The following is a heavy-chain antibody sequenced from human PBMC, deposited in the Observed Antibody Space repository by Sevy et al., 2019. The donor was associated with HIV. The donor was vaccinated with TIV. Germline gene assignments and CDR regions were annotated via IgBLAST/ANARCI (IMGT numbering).Heavy chain of an antibody. D-gene: IGHD1-1*01. Sequence: SETLSLTCTVSGDSIIRNYYWGWIRQPPGKGLEWIGNIYYSGSTSTGSTSYNPTLKSRVTISVDTSKNQLSLNLRSVTAADTAVYYCGRPKGKWKKSVYYFWGQGALVTVSS. V-gene: IGHV4-39*01. CDR1: GDSIIRNYY. CDR2: IYYSGSTSTGST. J-gene: IGHJ4*02. CDR3: GRPKGKWKKSVYYF.